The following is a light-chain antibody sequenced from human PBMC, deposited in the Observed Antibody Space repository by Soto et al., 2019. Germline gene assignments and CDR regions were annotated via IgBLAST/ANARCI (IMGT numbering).Light chain of an antibody. Sequence: EIVMTQSPATLSVSPGERATLSCRASQSVSSNLAWYQQKPAQAPRLLIYGASTRATRIPARFSGSGSGTEFTLTISSLQSEDFAVYYCQQYNNWPPWTFGQGTKVEIK. V-gene: IGKV3-15*01. CDR3: QQYNNWPPWT. CDR1: QSVSSN. J-gene: IGKJ1*01. CDR2: GAS.